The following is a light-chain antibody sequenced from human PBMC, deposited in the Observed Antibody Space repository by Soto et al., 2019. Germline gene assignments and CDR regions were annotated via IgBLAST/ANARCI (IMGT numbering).Light chain of an antibody. J-gene: IGKJ5*01. CDR3: QQANSFPIT. Sequence: INRTRSPSSVSASLRDTVTITRLASQGVSSWLAWYQQKPGKAPKLLISAASSLQSGVPSRFSGSGSGTDFTLTISSLQPEDFATYYYQQANSFPITFGQGTRLEI. CDR2: AAS. V-gene: IGKV1-12*01. CDR1: QGVSSW.